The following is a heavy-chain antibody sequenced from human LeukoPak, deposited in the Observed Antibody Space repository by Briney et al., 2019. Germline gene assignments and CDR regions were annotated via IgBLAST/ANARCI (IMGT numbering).Heavy chain of an antibody. Sequence: PGGSLRLSCAASGFRFEGYAMHCVRQAPGKGLEWVSLISGDGTFTYYADSVKGRFTISRDNTKNSLYLQMNSLRADDTALYYCVKDNFCPECAFDICRQGTTVTASS. V-gene: IGHV3-43*02. J-gene: IGHJ3*02. CDR2: ISGDGTFT. CDR3: VKDNFCPECAFDI. CDR1: GFRFEGYA. D-gene: IGHD3-3*01.